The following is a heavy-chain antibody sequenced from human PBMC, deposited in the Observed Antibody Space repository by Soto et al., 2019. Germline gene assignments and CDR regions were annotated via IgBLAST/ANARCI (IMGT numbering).Heavy chain of an antibody. CDR1: GFTFSTYG. Sequence: GGSLTLSCAASGFTFSTYGMHWVRQAPGKGLEWVAVISYDGSSKYYADSVKGRFTISRDNSKNTLSLQMNSLGAEDTAVYSCAKDGVEYLDYYYGMDVWGQGTTVTVSS. D-gene: IGHD2-2*01. CDR3: AKDGVEYLDYYYGMDV. V-gene: IGHV3-30*18. J-gene: IGHJ6*02. CDR2: ISYDGSSK.